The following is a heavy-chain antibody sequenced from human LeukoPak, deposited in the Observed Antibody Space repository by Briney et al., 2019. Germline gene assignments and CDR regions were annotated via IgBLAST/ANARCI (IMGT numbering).Heavy chain of an antibody. CDR3: ARGSGATIADY. CDR2: IYYSGST. D-gene: IGHD5-12*01. CDR1: VGSISSYY. Sequence: KPSETLSLTCTVSVGSISSYYWSWIRQPPGKGLEWIGYIYYSGSTNYNPSLKSRVTISVETSKNQFSLKLSSVTAADTAVYYCARGSGATIADYWGQGTLVTVSS. J-gene: IGHJ4*02. V-gene: IGHV4-59*01.